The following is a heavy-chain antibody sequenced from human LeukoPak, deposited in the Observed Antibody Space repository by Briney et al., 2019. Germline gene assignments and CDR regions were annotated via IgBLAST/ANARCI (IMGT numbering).Heavy chain of an antibody. D-gene: IGHD3-10*01. CDR2: ISWNSGSI. CDR3: AKVDPNYYRAFDI. V-gene: IGHV3-9*01. Sequence: GGSLRLSCAASGFTFDDYAMHWVRQAPGKGLEWVSGISWNSGSIGYADSVKGRFTISRDNAKNSLYLQMNSLRAEDTALYYCAKVDPNYYRAFDIWGQGTMVTVSS. J-gene: IGHJ3*02. CDR1: GFTFDDYA.